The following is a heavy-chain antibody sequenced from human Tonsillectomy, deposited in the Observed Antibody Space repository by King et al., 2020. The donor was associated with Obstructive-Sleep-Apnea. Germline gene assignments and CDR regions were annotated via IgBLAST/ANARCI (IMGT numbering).Heavy chain of an antibody. CDR1: GGSIISSSYY. J-gene: IGHJ4*02. D-gene: IGHD6-19*01. V-gene: IGHV4-39*07. CDR2: IYYSGIT. Sequence: QLQESGPGLVKPSETLSLTCTVSGGSIISSSYYWGWIRQPPRRGLEWIGSIYYSGITYYKPSLKSRVTISVDTSKNQFSLKLSSVTAADTAVYYCAREPMAVADHFDYWGQGTLVTVSS. CDR3: AREPMAVADHFDY.